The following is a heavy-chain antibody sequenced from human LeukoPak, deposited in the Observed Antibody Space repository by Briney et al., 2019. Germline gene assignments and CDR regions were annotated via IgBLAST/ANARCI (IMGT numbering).Heavy chain of an antibody. CDR1: GYTLTELS. D-gene: IGHD3-22*01. CDR2: FDPEDGET. V-gene: IGHV1-24*01. J-gene: IGHJ4*02. Sequence: GASVKVSCKVSGYTLTELSMHWVRQAPGKGLEWMGGFDPEDGETIYAQKFQGRVTMTEDTSTDTAYMELSSLRVEDTAVYYCAKSAYDSRGYYSNFDFWGQGTLVTVSS. CDR3: AKSAYDSRGYYSNFDF.